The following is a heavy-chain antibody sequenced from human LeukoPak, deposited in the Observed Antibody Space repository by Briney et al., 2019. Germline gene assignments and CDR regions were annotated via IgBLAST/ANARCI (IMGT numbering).Heavy chain of an antibody. D-gene: IGHD3-16*02. CDR1: GFTFSSYA. V-gene: IGHV3-23*01. J-gene: IGHJ4*02. CDR2: ISGSGGST. Sequence: GGSLRLSCAASGFTFSSYAMSWFRQAPGKGLEWVSAISGSGGSTYYADSVKGRFTISRDNSKNTLYLQMNSLRAEDTAVYYCAKFRKGLRLGELSLDYWGQGTLVTVSS. CDR3: AKFRKGLRLGELSLDY.